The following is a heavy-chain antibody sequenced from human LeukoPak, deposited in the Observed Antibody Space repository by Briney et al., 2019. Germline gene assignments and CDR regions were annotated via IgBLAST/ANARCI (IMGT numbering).Heavy chain of an antibody. J-gene: IGHJ4*02. CDR1: GYTFTSYD. Sequence: GASVKVSCMASGYTFTSYDINWVRQATGQGLEWMGWMNPNSGNTGDAQKFQGRVTMTRNTSISTAYMELSSLRSEDTAVYYCARETYSSSSAGFDYWGQGTLVTVSS. CDR2: MNPNSGNT. V-gene: IGHV1-8*01. CDR3: ARETYSSSSAGFDY. D-gene: IGHD6-6*01.